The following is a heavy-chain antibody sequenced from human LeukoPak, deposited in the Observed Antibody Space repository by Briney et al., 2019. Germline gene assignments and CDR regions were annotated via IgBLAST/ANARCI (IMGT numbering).Heavy chain of an antibody. J-gene: IGHJ4*02. CDR2: INPNSGGT. Sequence: GGSLRLSCAASGYTFTGYYMHWVRQAPGQGLEWMGWINPNSGGTNYAQKFQGRVTMTRDTSISTAYMELSRLRSDDTAVYYCATLPDSSNPFDYWGQGTLVTVSS. D-gene: IGHD3-22*01. CDR3: ATLPDSSNPFDY. V-gene: IGHV1-2*02. CDR1: GYTFTGYY.